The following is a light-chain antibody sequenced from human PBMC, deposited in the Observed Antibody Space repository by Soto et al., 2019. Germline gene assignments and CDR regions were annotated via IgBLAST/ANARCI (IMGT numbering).Light chain of an antibody. CDR3: QQYNSYRT. CDR2: DAY. J-gene: IGKJ1*01. Sequence: DIQMTQSPSTLSASVGDRVTITCRASQSISSWLAWYQQKPGKAPKLLIYDAYSLERGVPSRFSGSGSGTEFTLTISSLQPDDFGTYYCQQYNSYRTFGQGTKVEI. CDR1: QSISSW. V-gene: IGKV1-5*01.